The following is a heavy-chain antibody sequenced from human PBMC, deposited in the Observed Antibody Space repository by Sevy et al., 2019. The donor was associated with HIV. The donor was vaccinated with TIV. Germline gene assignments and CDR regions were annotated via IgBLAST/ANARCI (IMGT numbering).Heavy chain of an antibody. J-gene: IGHJ6*02. Sequence: GGSLRLSCKPSGFRFADYGMNWVRQRPGKGLEWVAGISWNSVGIGYADSVKGRFTISRDNSKNTVYLEMNSLRNEDTAIYFCANAYSGSYSHSYLYALDVWGQRTTVTVSS. D-gene: IGHD1-26*01. V-gene: IGHV3-9*01. CDR2: ISWNSVGI. CDR1: GFRFADYG. CDR3: ANAYSGSYSHSYLYALDV.